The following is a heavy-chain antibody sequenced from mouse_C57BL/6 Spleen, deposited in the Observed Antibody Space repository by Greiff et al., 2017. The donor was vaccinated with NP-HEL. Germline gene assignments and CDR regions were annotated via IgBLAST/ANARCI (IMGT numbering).Heavy chain of an antibody. CDR1: GYTFTSYW. CDR2: INPSNGGT. Sequence: QVQLQQPGTELVKPGASVKLSCKASGYTFTSYWMHWVKQRPGQGLEWIGNINPSNGGTNYNEKFKSKATLTVDKSSSTAYMQLSSLKSEDSAVYYCARKEYDYDWFAYWGQGTLVTVSA. J-gene: IGHJ3*01. D-gene: IGHD2-4*01. CDR3: ARKEYDYDWFAY. V-gene: IGHV1-53*01.